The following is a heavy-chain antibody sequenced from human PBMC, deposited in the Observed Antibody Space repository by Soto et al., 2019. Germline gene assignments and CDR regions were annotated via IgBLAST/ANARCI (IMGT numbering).Heavy chain of an antibody. J-gene: IGHJ4*02. Sequence: QVQLVESGGGVVQPGRSLRLSCEASGFTFSSYAMHWVRQAPGKGLEWVAVISFDGNNKYHADSVKGRFTISRDNSKNTLFLQMNSLRPEDTALYYCAREGGVLVSYFDYWGQGTLVTVSS. CDR2: ISFDGNNK. CDR1: GFTFSSYA. V-gene: IGHV3-30-3*01. CDR3: AREGGVLVSYFDY. D-gene: IGHD2-8*01.